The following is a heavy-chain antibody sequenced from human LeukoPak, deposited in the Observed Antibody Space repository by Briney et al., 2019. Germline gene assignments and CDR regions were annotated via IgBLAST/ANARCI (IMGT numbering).Heavy chain of an antibody. Sequence: GGSLRLSCAASGFTFSSYAMHWVRQAPGKGLEWVAVISYDGSNKYYADSVKGRFTISRDNSKNTLYLQMNSLRAEDTVVYYCATTIRVGNYMDVWGKGTTVTVSS. D-gene: IGHD1-14*01. V-gene: IGHV3-30*01. CDR2: ISYDGSNK. CDR1: GFTFSSYA. CDR3: ATTIRVGNYMDV. J-gene: IGHJ6*03.